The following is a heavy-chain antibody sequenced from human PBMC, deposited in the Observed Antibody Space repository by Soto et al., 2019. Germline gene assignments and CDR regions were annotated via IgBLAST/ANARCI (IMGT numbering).Heavy chain of an antibody. Sequence: QLQVQESGPGLVKPSETLSLTCTVSGGSINSRGYFWDWIRQPPGKGLEWIGSLGYGGSTSHNPSLKSRVTLSADTSKSQLSLKLSSVTAADTAVYYCARRTDYGDNFRFFDYWGQGALVTVSS. CDR3: ARRTDYGDNFRFFDY. CDR2: LGYGGST. CDR1: GGSINSRGYF. D-gene: IGHD4-17*01. V-gene: IGHV4-39*01. J-gene: IGHJ4*02.